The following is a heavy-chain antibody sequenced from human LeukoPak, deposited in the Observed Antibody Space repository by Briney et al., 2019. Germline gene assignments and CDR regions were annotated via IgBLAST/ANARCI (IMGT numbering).Heavy chain of an antibody. J-gene: IGHJ4*02. V-gene: IGHV3-23*01. D-gene: IGHD2-2*01. CDR1: GFTFSSYW. Sequence: GGSLRLSCAASGFTFSSYWMSWVRQAPGKGLEWVSAISGSGGSTYYADSVKGRFTISRDNSKNTLYLQMNSLRAEDTAVYYCAKKNRDIVVVPAATYDYWGQGTRVTVSS. CDR3: AKKNRDIVVVPAATYDY. CDR2: ISGSGGST.